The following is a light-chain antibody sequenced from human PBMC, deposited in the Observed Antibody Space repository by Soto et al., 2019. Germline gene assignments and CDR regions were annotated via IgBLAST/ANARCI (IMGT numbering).Light chain of an antibody. CDR3: QQYETFSGT. CDR2: KAS. Sequence: DIQMTQSPSTLSTSVGDRVSINCRASQSISAWLAWYQQKPGKAPRLLIYKASTLEIGVPSRFSGSGSGTKFTLTIASLQPDDFATYYCQQYETFSGTFGPGTKVDIK. V-gene: IGKV1-5*03. J-gene: IGKJ1*01. CDR1: QSISAW.